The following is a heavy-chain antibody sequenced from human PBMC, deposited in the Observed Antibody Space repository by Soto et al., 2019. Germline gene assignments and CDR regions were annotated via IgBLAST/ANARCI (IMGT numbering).Heavy chain of an antibody. V-gene: IGHV3-30*18. CDR2: ILYDGSDK. J-gene: IGHJ4*02. D-gene: IGHD3-10*01. CDR3: AKAGGGFGDFVHH. Sequence: GSLRISCAASGFTLRSYGMHWVRQAPGKGLEWVTGILYDGSDKYYADSVKGRFTISRENSKNTLYLQMNSLRTEDSAVYYCAKAGGGFGDFVHHWGQGTPVTVSS. CDR1: GFTLRSYG.